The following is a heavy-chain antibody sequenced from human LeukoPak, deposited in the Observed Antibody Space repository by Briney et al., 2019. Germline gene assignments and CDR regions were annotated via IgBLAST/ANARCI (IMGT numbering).Heavy chain of an antibody. CDR2: INPYSGGI. CDR1: GHNFTDYY. V-gene: IGHV1-2*02. Sequence: ASVKVSCKASGHNFTDYYIHWVRQAPGQGLEWMGWINPYSGGINYGRKFQGRVTMTRDTSINTAYMDLSSLRSDDTAVYYCAREVTKFDYWGQGTLVTVSS. J-gene: IGHJ4*02. D-gene: IGHD2-8*01. CDR3: AREVTKFDY.